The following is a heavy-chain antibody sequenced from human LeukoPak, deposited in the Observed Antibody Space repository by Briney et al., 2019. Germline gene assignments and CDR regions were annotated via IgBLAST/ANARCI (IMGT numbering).Heavy chain of an antibody. D-gene: IGHD6-19*01. Sequence: GGSLRLSCAASGFTVSSNFMSWVRRAPGKGLEWVSVIVTAGKTYYADSVKGRFTISRDDSKNMVYLQMNSLRTEDTAVYFCARECYSSGWFRLWGQGTLVTVSS. CDR2: IVTAGKT. CDR3: ARECYSSGWFRL. V-gene: IGHV3-53*01. J-gene: IGHJ4*02. CDR1: GFTVSSNF.